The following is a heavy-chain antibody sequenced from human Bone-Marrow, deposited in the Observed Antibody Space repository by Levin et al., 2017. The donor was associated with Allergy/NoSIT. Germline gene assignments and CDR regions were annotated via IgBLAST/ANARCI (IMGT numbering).Heavy chain of an antibody. V-gene: IGHV2-5*02. Sequence: QTLSLTCTFSGFSLSTSGVGVGWIRQPPGKALEWLALIYWDDDKRYNPTLKNRLTITKDTSKNQVVLTMTNMDPVDTATYYCAHRRRDRQDWNEGDYDYWGQGTLVTVSS. CDR2: IYWDDDK. CDR3: AHRRRDRQDWNEGDYDY. J-gene: IGHJ4*02. D-gene: IGHD1-1*01. CDR1: GFSLSTSGVG.